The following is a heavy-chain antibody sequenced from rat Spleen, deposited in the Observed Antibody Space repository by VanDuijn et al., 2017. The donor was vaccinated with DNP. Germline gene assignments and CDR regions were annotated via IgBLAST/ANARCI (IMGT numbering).Heavy chain of an antibody. J-gene: IGHJ2*01. CDR1: GFTFSDYA. CDR2: ISDDGGAT. CDR3: ARHGAGYFDY. V-gene: IGHV5-17*01. D-gene: IGHD4-3*01. Sequence: EVQLVESGGGLVQPGRSLKLSCAASGFTFSDYAMAWVRQAPKNGLEWVAIISDDGGATYYGDSVRGRFTISRDNAKSTLYLQMDSLRSEETATYYCARHGAGYFDYWGQGVMVTVSS.